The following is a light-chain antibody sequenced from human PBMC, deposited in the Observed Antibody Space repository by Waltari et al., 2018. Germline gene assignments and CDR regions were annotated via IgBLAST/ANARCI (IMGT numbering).Light chain of an antibody. J-gene: IGKJ4*01. CDR3: QQRSNWPPLT. V-gene: IGKV3-11*01. CDR1: QSVSSY. CDR2: DAS. Sequence: EIVLTQSPATLSLSPGERATLSCRATQSVSSYLACYQQKPGQAARRLIYDASNSAPGIPARFIGSGCGTDFTIIISSLEPEDFAVYYCQQRSNWPPLTFGGGTKVEIK.